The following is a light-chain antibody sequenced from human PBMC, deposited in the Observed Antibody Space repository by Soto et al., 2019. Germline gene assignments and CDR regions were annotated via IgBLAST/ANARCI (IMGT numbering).Light chain of an antibody. V-gene: IGKV3-15*01. CDR3: QQYSNWPET. CDR1: QSVSSN. CDR2: DAS. Sequence: EIVMTQSPATLSVSPGERATLSCRASQSVSSNLAWYQQKVGQAPRLLIYDASTRATGVPARFSGSGPGTEFTLTISSLQSEDFAVYYCQQYSNWPETFGQGTKVDIK. J-gene: IGKJ1*01.